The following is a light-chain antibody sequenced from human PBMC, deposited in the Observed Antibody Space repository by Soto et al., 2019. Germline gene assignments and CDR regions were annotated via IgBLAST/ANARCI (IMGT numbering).Light chain of an antibody. CDR3: QQRTDRPPWT. J-gene: IGKJ1*01. CDR2: DAS. V-gene: IGKV3-11*01. Sequence: EIVLTQSPATLSLSPGERATLSCRASQSIGLAIAWYQHKPGQAPRLLIFDASHRATGITARFRGSGSGTDFTLSISSLEPEDFAVYYCQQRTDRPPWTFGQGTKVDIK. CDR1: QSIGLA.